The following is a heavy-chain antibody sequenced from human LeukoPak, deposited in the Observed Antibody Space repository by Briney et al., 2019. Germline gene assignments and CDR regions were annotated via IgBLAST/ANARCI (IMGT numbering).Heavy chain of an antibody. Sequence: GGSLRLSCAASGFTFSNAWMNWVRQAPGKGLEWVGRIKSKTDGGTTDYAAPVKGRFIISRDNAKNSLYLQMNSLRAEDTAVYYCAIDGSGWSVNWGQGTLVAVSS. D-gene: IGHD6-19*01. V-gene: IGHV3-15*01. CDR2: IKSKTDGGTT. CDR1: GFTFSNAW. J-gene: IGHJ4*02. CDR3: AIDGSGWSVN.